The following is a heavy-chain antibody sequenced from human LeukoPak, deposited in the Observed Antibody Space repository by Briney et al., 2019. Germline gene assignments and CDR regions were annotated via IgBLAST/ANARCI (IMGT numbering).Heavy chain of an antibody. D-gene: IGHD3-9*01. V-gene: IGHV3-20*04. J-gene: IGHJ4*02. Sequence: GGSLRLSCAASGFTFDDYGMSWVRQAPGKGLEWVSGINWSGAGTGYADSVKGQFTISRDNAKNSLYLQMNSLRAEDTAVYYCARDLRYFDWLFDYWGQGTLVTVSS. CDR2: INWSGAGT. CDR1: GFTFDDYG. CDR3: ARDLRYFDWLFDY.